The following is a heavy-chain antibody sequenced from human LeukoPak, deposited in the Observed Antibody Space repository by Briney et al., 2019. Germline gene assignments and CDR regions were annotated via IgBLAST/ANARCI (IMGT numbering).Heavy chain of an antibody. J-gene: IGHJ4*02. Sequence: SETLSLTCTVSGGSTSSSSYYWGWIRQPPGKGLEWIGSIYYSGSTYYNPSLKSRVTISVDTSKNQFSLKLSSVTAADTAVYYCARLVRSGYYFDYWGQGTLVTVSS. V-gene: IGHV4-39*01. CDR2: IYYSGST. CDR3: ARLVRSGYYFDY. D-gene: IGHD3-22*01. CDR1: GGSTSSSSYY.